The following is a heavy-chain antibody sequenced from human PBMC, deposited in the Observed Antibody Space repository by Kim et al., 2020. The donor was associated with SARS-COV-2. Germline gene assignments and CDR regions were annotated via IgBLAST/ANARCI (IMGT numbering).Heavy chain of an antibody. CDR2: IYYSGST. V-gene: IGHV4-31*03. Sequence: SETLSLTCTVSGGSISSGGYYWSWIRQHPGKGLEWIGYIYYSGSTYYNPSLKSRVTISVDTSKNQFSLKLSSVTAADTAVYYCARDREIRGSGSLNNWFDPWGQGILVTVSS. CDR3: ARDREIRGSGSLNNWFDP. J-gene: IGHJ5*02. D-gene: IGHD3-10*01. CDR1: GGSISSGGYY.